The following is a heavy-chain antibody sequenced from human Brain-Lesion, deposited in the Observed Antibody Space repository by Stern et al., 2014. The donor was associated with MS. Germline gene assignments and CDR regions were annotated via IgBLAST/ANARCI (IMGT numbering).Heavy chain of an antibody. D-gene: IGHD2-2*01. CDR2: IFNSGSP. CDR1: GGSISSGGYY. Sequence: QVQLQESGPGLVKPSQTLSLSCTVSGGSISSGGYYWSWIQQPAGKGLEWIGRIFNSGSPSYNPPLKSRVTISIDTSKNQFSLRLTSMTAADTAVYYCARGRVVPGFQYYATDVWGQGTTVIVSS. J-gene: IGHJ6*02. CDR3: ARGRVVPGFQYYATDV. V-gene: IGHV4-61*02.